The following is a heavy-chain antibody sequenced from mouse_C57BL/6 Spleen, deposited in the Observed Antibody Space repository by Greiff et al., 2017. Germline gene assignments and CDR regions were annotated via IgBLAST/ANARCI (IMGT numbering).Heavy chain of an antibody. CDR2: IDPSDSYT. CDR3: ARSATVVATGGYFDV. CDR1: GYTFTSYW. Sequence: QVQLQQPGAELVKPGASVKLSCKASGYTFTSYWMQWVKQRPGQGLEWIGEIDPSDSYTNYNQKFKGKATLTVDTSSSTAYMQLSSLPSEDSAVYYCARSATVVATGGYFDVWGTGTTVTVSS. D-gene: IGHD1-1*01. J-gene: IGHJ1*03. V-gene: IGHV1-50*01.